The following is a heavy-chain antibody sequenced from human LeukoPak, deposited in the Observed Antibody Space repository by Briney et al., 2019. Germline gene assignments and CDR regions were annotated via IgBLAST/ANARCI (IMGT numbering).Heavy chain of an antibody. J-gene: IGHJ2*01. CDR3: ARGKRGYCSGGSCYEDWYFDL. D-gene: IGHD2-15*01. V-gene: IGHV1-8*01. CDR1: GYTFTSYD. Sequence: ASVKVSCKASGYTFTSYDINWVRQATGQGLEWMGWMNPNSGNTGYAQKFQGRVTMTRNTSISTAYMELSSLRSEDTAVYYCARGKRGYCSGGSCYEDWYFDLWGRGTLVTVSS. CDR2: MNPNSGNT.